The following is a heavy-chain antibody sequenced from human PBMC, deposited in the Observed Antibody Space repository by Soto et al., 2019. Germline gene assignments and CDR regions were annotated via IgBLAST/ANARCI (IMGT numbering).Heavy chain of an antibody. CDR2: ISGSGGSK. CDR1: GFTFSSYA. J-gene: IGHJ6*03. CDR3: ARPRSSYYYYYMDV. V-gene: IGHV3-23*01. Sequence: GGSLRLSCAASGFTFSSYAMSWVRQAPGKGLEWVSGISGSGGSKHYADSVKGWFTIPRDNSKNTLYLQMNSLRAEDTALYHCARPRSSYYYYYMDVWGKGTTVTVSS.